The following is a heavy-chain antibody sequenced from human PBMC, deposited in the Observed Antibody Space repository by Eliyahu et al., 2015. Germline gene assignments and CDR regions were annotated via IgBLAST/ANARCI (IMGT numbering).Heavy chain of an antibody. Sequence: GYSFTSYWISWVRQMPGKGLEWMGRIDPSDSYTNYSPSFQGHVTISADKSISTAYLQWSSLKASDTAMYYCARGPELPPGWFDPWGQGTLVTVSS. CDR1: GYSFTSYW. CDR3: ARGPELPPGWFDP. V-gene: IGHV5-10-1*01. J-gene: IGHJ5*02. D-gene: IGHD1-7*01. CDR2: IDPSDSYT.